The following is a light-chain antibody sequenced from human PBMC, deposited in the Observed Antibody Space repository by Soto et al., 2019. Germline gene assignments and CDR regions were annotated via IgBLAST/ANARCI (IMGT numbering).Light chain of an antibody. CDR2: LGS. CDR1: QSLLHKNGYNY. Sequence: EIVKTQSPLSLPVTPGEPASISCRSSQSLLHKNGYNYLDWYLQKPGQSPQLLIYLGSHRASGVPDRLSGSGSGTDFTLRISRVEAEDVGVYYCMQGLQPMYTFGQGTKLEIK. V-gene: IGKV2-28*01. J-gene: IGKJ2*01. CDR3: MQGLQPMYT.